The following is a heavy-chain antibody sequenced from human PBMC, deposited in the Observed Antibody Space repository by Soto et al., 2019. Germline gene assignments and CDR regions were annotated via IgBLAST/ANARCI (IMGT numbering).Heavy chain of an antibody. CDR3: ARYGGHSLDY. J-gene: IGHJ4*02. Sequence: QVHLVESGGGVVQPGRSLRLSGVASGFTFSSYGMHWVRQAPGKGLEWVAVIWYDGSTKYYGGSVKGRFTISRDNSKNTLYLQMNSLRDEDTAVYHCARYGGHSLDYWGQGALVTVSS. D-gene: IGHD2-21*02. CDR1: GFTFSSYG. V-gene: IGHV3-33*01. CDR2: IWYDGSTK.